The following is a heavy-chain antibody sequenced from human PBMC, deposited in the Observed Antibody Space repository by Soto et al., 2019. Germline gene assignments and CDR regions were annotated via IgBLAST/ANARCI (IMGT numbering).Heavy chain of an antibody. V-gene: IGHV3-13*01. CDR2: MGGAGAR. CDR1: GFTYNSYD. D-gene: IGHD3-10*01. J-gene: IGHJ6*02. CDR3: TRATFGVGMDL. Sequence: GGSLRHSCAAFGFTYNSYDMIWVRQVTGKGLEWIASMGGAGAREYSGSVKGRFIISRDNAKNSLYLQMDSLRVADTGVYYCTRATFGVGMDLWGHGTPVTVSS.